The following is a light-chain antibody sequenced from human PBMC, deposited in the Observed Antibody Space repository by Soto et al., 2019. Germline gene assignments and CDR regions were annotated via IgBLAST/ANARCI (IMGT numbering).Light chain of an antibody. Sequence: DIQMTQSPSTLSASVGDRVTITCRASQDITNYLAWYLQKPGKAPKLLISGASTLQSGVPSRFSGSGSGADFTLTISSLQSEDFAVYYCQQYYDWPITFGQGTRLEIK. CDR2: GAS. CDR3: QQYYDWPIT. V-gene: IGKV1-9*01. CDR1: QDITNY. J-gene: IGKJ5*01.